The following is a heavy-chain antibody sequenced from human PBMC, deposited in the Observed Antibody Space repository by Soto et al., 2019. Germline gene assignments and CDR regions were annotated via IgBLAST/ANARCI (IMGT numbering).Heavy chain of an antibody. CDR2: IIPIFGTA. Sequence: SVKVSCKASGGTFSSYAISWVRQAPGQGLEWMGGIIPIFGTANYAQKFQGRVTITADESTSTAYMELSSLRSEDTAVYYCARLRVLGQLVHAFDIWGQGTMVTVSS. CDR1: GGTFSSYA. CDR3: ARLRVLGQLVHAFDI. J-gene: IGHJ3*02. V-gene: IGHV1-69*13. D-gene: IGHD6-13*01.